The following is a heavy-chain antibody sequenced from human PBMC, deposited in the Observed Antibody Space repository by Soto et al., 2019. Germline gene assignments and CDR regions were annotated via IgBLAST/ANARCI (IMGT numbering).Heavy chain of an antibody. CDR3: ARDTVEAAYDY. D-gene: IGHD2-15*01. J-gene: IGHJ4*02. Sequence: SETLSLTCIVSTGSISSTRSYWGWIRQTPGKGLEWIGYIYYSGSTNYNPSLKSRVTISVDTSKNQFSLKLSSVTAADTAVYYCARDTVEAAYDYWGQGTLVTVSS. CDR1: TGSISSTRSY. V-gene: IGHV4-39*07. CDR2: IYYSGST.